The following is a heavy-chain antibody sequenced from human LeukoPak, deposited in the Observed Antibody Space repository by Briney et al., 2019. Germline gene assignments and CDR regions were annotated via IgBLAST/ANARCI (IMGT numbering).Heavy chain of an antibody. CDR3: ARGLVLDY. Sequence: SGGSLRLSCAASGFTFSSYAMSWVRQAPGKGLEWVSVIYSGGSTYYADSVKGRFTISRDNSKNTLYLQMNSLRGEDTAVYYCARGLVLDYWGQGTLVTVSS. CDR1: GFTFSSYA. J-gene: IGHJ4*02. D-gene: IGHD6-19*01. CDR2: IYSGGST. V-gene: IGHV3-66*01.